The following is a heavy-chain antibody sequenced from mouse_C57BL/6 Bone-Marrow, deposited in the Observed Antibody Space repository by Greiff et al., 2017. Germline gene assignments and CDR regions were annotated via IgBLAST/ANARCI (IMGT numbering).Heavy chain of an antibody. CDR3: ARNYYGIYVKAY. J-gene: IGHJ3*01. V-gene: IGHV1-64*01. CDR2: IHPNSGST. CDR1: GYTFTSYW. Sequence: QVQLQQPGAELVKPGASVKLSCKASGYTFTSYWMHWVKQRPGQGLEWIGMIHPNSGSTNYNEKFKSKATLTVDKSSSTAYMQLSSLTSEDSAVYYCARNYYGIYVKAYWGQGTLVTVSA. D-gene: IGHD2-1*01.